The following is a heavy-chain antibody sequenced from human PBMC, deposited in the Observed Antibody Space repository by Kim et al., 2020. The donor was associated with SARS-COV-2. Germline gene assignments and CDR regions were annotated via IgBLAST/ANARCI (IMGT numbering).Heavy chain of an antibody. V-gene: IGHV3-11*05. Sequence: SVKGRLTIARDNAKNSLYLQMNSLRAEDTAVYYCARDGRYSSGWYGAFDIWGQGTMVTVSS. D-gene: IGHD6-19*01. J-gene: IGHJ3*02. CDR3: ARDGRYSSGWYGAFDI.